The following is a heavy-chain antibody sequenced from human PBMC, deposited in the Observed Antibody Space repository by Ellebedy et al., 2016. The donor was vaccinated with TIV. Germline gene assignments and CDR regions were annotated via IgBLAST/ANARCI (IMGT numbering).Heavy chain of an antibody. J-gene: IGHJ4*02. CDR2: IYSTDNT. CDR1: GFTVGNSY. Sequence: PGGSLRLSCAASGFTVGNSYLSWVRQTPGKGLEWVSLIYSTDNTYYGDAVRGRFTISRDTSSNTLYIQMNSLRAEDTAVYYCTRVKYYYDRLRVFYFESWGRGTLVTVSS. D-gene: IGHD3-22*01. V-gene: IGHV3-53*01. CDR3: TRVKYYYDRLRVFYFES.